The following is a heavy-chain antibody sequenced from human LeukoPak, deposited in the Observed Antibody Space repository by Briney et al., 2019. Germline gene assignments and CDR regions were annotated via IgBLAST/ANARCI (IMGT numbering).Heavy chain of an antibody. Sequence: GGSLRLSCGASGFTFENAWMTWVRQAPGKGLEWVSALTGGSDSTYYADSVKGRFTISRDNSENTLYLQMNSLRDEDTAIYYCAKGSAAARPYYFDYWGQGTLVTVSS. CDR2: LTGGSDST. D-gene: IGHD6-13*01. J-gene: IGHJ4*02. V-gene: IGHV3-23*01. CDR3: AKGSAAARPYYFDY. CDR1: GFTFENAW.